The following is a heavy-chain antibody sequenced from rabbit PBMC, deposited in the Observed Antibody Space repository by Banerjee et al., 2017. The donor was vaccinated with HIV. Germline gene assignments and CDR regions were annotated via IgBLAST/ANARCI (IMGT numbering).Heavy chain of an antibody. CDR1: GFSFSSIHW. J-gene: IGHJ4*01. D-gene: IGHD5-1*01. V-gene: IGHV1S45*01. CDR3: ARADEGGDGYLNL. Sequence: QQQLEESGGGLVKPGGTLTLTCTVSGFSFSSIHWICWVRQAPGKGLEWIACIYVGSGGGTKYASWAKGRFTISRTSSTTVTLQMASLTVADTATYFCARADEGGDGYLNLWGQGTLVTVS. CDR2: IYVGSGGGT.